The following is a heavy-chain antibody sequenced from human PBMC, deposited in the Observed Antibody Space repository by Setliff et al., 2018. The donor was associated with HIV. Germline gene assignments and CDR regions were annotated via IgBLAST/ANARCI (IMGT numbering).Heavy chain of an antibody. Sequence: PGGSLRLSCRGSGFTLGDYPLSWVRQAPGKGLEYIGYIGRNSDGGKLQYAASMKGRFSISRDDSKGIAYLQGDSLQTEDTAVYFCARVYYSFWYGYFLYWYFDLWGRGALVTVSS. J-gene: IGHJ2*01. CDR3: ARVYYSFWYGYFLYWYFDL. D-gene: IGHD3-3*01. CDR1: GFTLGDYP. V-gene: IGHV3-49*04. CDR2: IGRNSDGGKL.